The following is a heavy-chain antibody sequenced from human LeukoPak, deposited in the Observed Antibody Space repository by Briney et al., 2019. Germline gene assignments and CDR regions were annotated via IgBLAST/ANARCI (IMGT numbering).Heavy chain of an antibody. Sequence: GGSLRLSCAASGFTFSSYGMHWVRQAPGKGLEWVAVIWYDGSNKYYAESVKGRFTISRDNSKNTLYLQMNSLRAEDTAVYYCARDGFGESFFDYWGHGTLVTVSS. V-gene: IGHV3-33*01. J-gene: IGHJ4*01. CDR1: GFTFSSYG. CDR2: IWYDGSNK. CDR3: ARDGFGESFFDY. D-gene: IGHD3-10*01.